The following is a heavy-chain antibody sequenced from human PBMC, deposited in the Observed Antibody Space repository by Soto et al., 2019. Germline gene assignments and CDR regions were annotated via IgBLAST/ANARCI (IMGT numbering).Heavy chain of an antibody. CDR3: AKNRLANLPYYYYYYGMDV. CDR2: ISHDGSNK. Sequence: GGSLRLSCAASGFTFSSYAMHWVRQAPGKGLEWVAVISHDGSNKFYVDSVKGRFTISRDKSKNTLYLQMDSLRDEDTAVYYCAKNRLANLPYYYYYYGMDVWGQGTTVTVSS. D-gene: IGHD6-25*01. J-gene: IGHJ6*02. V-gene: IGHV3-30*18. CDR1: GFTFSSYA.